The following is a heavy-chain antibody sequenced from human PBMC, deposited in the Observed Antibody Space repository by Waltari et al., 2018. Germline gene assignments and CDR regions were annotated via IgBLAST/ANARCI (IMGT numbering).Heavy chain of an antibody. D-gene: IGHD4-4*01. V-gene: IGHV4-34*01. CDR2: ISYSGGT. Sequence: QVQLQQWGAGLLKPSETLSLTCAVSGGSFSTYYWSWIRQPPGKGLEWIGEISYSGGTNYNPSLKSRVTISLDTSKNQFSLKLTSVTASDTAVYYCARINTVTTEGNWFDSWGQGTLVTVSS. CDR3: ARINTVTTEGNWFDS. CDR1: GGSFSTYY. J-gene: IGHJ5*01.